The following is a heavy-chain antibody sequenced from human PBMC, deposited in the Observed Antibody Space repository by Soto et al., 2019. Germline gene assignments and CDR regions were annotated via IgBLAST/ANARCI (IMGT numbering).Heavy chain of an antibody. Sequence: GGSLRLSCAASGFTFSNYAMSWVRQAPGKGLEWVSAISGSGGATYYADSVKGRFTISRDNSKNTLYLQMNSLRTEDTAVYYCAKRSGYYYDSGAYYSDYWGQGTLVTVSS. D-gene: IGHD3-22*01. CDR3: AKRSGYYYDSGAYYSDY. V-gene: IGHV3-23*01. CDR2: ISGSGGAT. J-gene: IGHJ4*02. CDR1: GFTFSNYA.